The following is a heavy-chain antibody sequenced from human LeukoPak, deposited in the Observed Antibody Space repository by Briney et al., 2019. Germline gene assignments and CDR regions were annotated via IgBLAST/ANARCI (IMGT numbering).Heavy chain of an antibody. Sequence: GESLPLSCLGSGYSSASYSICLVRQMPGKGLEWMGIIYPGDSDTTCTPSFQGQVTISADKSISTAYLQWSSLKASDTALYYCARKRGTFEYWGQRNLVTVSS. CDR2: IYPGDSDT. CDR3: ARKRGTFEY. J-gene: IGHJ4*02. V-gene: IGHV5-51*01. D-gene: IGHD1-1*01. CDR1: GYSSASYS.